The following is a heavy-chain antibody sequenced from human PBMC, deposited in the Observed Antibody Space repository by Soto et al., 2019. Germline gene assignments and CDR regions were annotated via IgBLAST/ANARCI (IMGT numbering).Heavy chain of an antibody. CDR2: IKQDGSEK. CDR1: GFTFSSYW. V-gene: IGHV3-7*03. CDR3: ASVAPRAARHDYYYYYMDV. Sequence: GGSLRLSCAASGFTFSSYWMSWVRQAPGKGLEWVANIKQDGSEKYYVDSVKGRFTISRDNAKNSLYLQMNSLRAEDTAVDYCASVAPRAARHDYYYYYMDVGGKGTTVTVSS. J-gene: IGHJ6*03. D-gene: IGHD6-6*01.